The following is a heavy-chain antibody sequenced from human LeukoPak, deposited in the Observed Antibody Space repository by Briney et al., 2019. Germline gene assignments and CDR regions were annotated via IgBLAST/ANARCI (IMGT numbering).Heavy chain of an antibody. D-gene: IGHD6-6*01. CDR2: INPKSGGT. CDR1: GYTFTGYF. CDR3: ARDLWGSSSGGGYSGNYYYYYMDV. J-gene: IGHJ6*03. V-gene: IGHV1-2*02. Sequence: ASVKVSCKASGYTFTGYFMHWVRQAPGQGPEWIGWINPKSGGTNYVQKFQGRVSMTRDTSTSTFFMELRRLTSDYTAVYYCARDLWGSSSGGGYSGNYYYYYMDVWGKGTTVTVSS.